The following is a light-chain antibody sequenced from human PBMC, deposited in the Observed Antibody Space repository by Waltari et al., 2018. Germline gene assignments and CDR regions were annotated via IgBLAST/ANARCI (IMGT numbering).Light chain of an antibody. CDR1: SSDVGGYNY. V-gene: IGLV2-8*01. J-gene: IGLJ2*01. CDR2: EVS. CDR3: SSFAGSNTVK. Sequence: QSALTQPPSASGSPGQSVTISCTGTSSDVGGYNYVSWYQQYPGKAPKLIVYEVSKRPSGVPERFSGSKSGNTASLTVSGLQAEDEADYYFSSFAGSNTVKFGGGTKLTVL.